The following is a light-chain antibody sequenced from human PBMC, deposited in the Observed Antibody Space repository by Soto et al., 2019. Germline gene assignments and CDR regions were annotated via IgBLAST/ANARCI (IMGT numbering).Light chain of an antibody. CDR3: SSYTTTTPWV. CDR1: SSDFGGYNY. Sequence: QSALTQPASVSGSPGQAITISCTGSSSDFGGYNYISWYQQHPGKAPKVMIYDVRSRPSGVSDRFSGSKSGNTASLTISGLQAEDEADYYCSSYTTTTPWVFGGGTKLTVL. J-gene: IGLJ3*02. CDR2: DVR. V-gene: IGLV2-14*01.